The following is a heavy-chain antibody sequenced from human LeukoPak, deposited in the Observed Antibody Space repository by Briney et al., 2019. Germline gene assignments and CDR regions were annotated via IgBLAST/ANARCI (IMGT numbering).Heavy chain of an antibody. CDR2: IKQDGSEK. V-gene: IGHV3-7*01. CDR1: GFTFSTYW. J-gene: IGHJ4*02. Sequence: GGSLRLSCAASGFTFSTYWMTWVRQAPGKGLEWVANIKQDGSEKYYVDSVKGRFTISRDNAKTSLYLQMNSLRAEDTAVYYCARHLSGITGYTYGRGIDYWGQGTLVTVSS. CDR3: ARHLSGITGYTYGRGIDY. D-gene: IGHD5-18*01.